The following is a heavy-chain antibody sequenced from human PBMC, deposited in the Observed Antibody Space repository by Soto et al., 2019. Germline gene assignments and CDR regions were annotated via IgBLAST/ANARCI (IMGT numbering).Heavy chain of an antibody. D-gene: IGHD3-3*01. V-gene: IGHV4-30-4*01. J-gene: IGHJ4*02. Sequence: ILSLTITVSRGSINTANYYCSWIRQPPGKALEWIGYIYYSGSTYYNPSLKSRLTMSVDTSKNQFSLKLTSVTAADTAVYYCDINLDSPGTYYSDYCREGILVTVYS. CDR3: DINLDSPGTYYSDY. CDR1: RGSINTANYY. CDR2: IYYSGST.